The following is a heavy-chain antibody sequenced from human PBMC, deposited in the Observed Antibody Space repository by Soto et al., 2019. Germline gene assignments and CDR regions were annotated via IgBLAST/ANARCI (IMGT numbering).Heavy chain of an antibody. Sequence: PSETLSLTCTVSDGSNSRYYWNWIQQPPRKGMELFCYIYYSGSTNYNPSLKSRVTISVDTSTSTAYMELRSLRSDDTAVYYCARDRAGYCSGGSCYSDYFDPWGQGTLVTVSS. V-gene: IGHV4-59*01. CDR1: DGSNSRYY. CDR2: IYYSGST. CDR3: ARDRAGYCSGGSCYSDYFDP. D-gene: IGHD2-15*01. J-gene: IGHJ5*02.